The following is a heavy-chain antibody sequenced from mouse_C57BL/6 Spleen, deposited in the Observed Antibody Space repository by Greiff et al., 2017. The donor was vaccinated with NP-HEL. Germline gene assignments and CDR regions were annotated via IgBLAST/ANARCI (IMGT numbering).Heavy chain of an antibody. J-gene: IGHJ2*01. D-gene: IGHD1-1*01. CDR3: ARGYYGSRYYFDY. Sequence: EVQLQQSGPELVKPGASVKISCKASGYSFTDYNMNWVKQSNGKSLEWIGVINPNYGTTSYNQKFKGKATLTVDQSSSTAYMQLNSLHSEDSSAYYCARGYYGSRYYFDYWGQGTTLTVSS. V-gene: IGHV1-39*01. CDR2: INPNYGTT. CDR1: GYSFTDYN.